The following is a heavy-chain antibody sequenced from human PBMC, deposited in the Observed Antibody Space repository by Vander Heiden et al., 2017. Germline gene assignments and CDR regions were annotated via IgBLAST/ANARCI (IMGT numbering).Heavy chain of an antibody. D-gene: IGHD1-26*01. J-gene: IGHJ2*01. CDR1: GFTFSSYS. CDR3: ARPRGNFGPKVYWYFDL. V-gene: IGHV3-21*01. CDR2: ISSSSSYI. Sequence: EVQLVESGGGLVKAGGSLRPPWAASGFTFSSYSMNGGRHAPGKGLEWVSSISSSSSYIYYADSVKGRFTISRDNAKNSLYLQMNSLRAEDTAVYYCARPRGNFGPKVYWYFDLWGRGTLVTVSS.